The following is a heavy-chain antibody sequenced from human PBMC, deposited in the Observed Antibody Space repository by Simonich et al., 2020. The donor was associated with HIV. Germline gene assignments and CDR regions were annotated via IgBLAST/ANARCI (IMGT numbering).Heavy chain of an antibody. J-gene: IGHJ4*02. CDR2: INHSGST. V-gene: IGHV4-34*01. Sequence: QVHLQQWGAGLLKPSETLSLTCAVYGGSFSGYYWSWIRQPPGQGLEWIGEINHSGSTDYNPSLKSRVTISVDTSKNQFSLKLSSVTAADTALYYCARRTGYDLDYWGQGTLVTVSS. CDR1: GGSFSGYY. CDR3: ARRTGYDLDY. D-gene: IGHD5-12*01.